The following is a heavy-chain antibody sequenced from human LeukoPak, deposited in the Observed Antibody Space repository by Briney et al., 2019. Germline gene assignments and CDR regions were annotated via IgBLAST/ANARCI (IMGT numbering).Heavy chain of an antibody. CDR3: ARLKAHPDYFDY. V-gene: IGHV4-39*01. J-gene: IGHJ4*02. CDR1: GGSITSSNYH. CDR2: VYYTGTT. Sequence: PSETLSLTCTVSGGSITSSNYHWGWIRQPPGKGLEWIGSVYYTGTTYYIPSLKSRLTMSVDTSKNQFSLNLSSVSAADSAVYYCARLKAHPDYFDYWGQGTLVTVSS.